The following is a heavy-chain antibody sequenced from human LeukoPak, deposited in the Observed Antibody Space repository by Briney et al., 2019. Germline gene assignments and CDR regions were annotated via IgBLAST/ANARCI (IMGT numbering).Heavy chain of an antibody. CDR1: GGTFSSYA. J-gene: IGHJ6*03. CDR2: IIPIFGTA. D-gene: IGHD3-16*02. Sequence: GASVKVSCKASGGTFSSYAISWVRQAPGQGLEWMGGIIPIFGTANYAQKFQGRVTITADKSTSTAYMELSSLRSEDTAVYYCALKSPWGSYRAYYYYYYMDVWGKGTTVTVSS. CDR3: ALKSPWGSYRAYYYYYYMDV. V-gene: IGHV1-69*06.